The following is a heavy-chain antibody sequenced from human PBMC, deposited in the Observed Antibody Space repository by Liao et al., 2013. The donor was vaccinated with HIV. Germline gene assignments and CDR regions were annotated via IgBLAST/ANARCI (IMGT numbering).Heavy chain of an antibody. J-gene: IGHJ6*03. D-gene: IGHD2-2*01. CDR1: GGSFSDYH. Sequence: QVHLQQWGAGLLKPSETLSLTCAVYGGSFSDYHWAWIRQTPGTGLEWIGEVNYSGSSIYNPSLESRVTISLDTSKDQFSLNLTSVTAADTAVYYCARGSGTQYCSSTSCYFLSYYYYMDVWGKGTTVTVSS. V-gene: IGHV4-34*02. CDR2: VNYSGSS. CDR3: ARGSGTQYCSSTSCYFLSYYYYMDV.